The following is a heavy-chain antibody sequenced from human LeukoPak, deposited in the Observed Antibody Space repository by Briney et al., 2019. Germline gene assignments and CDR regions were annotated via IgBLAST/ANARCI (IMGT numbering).Heavy chain of an antibody. CDR1: GGSVSSHY. J-gene: IGHJ4*02. CDR3: ARESAGMSYFDY. CDR2: TYYSGST. Sequence: SETLSLTCTVSGGSVSSHYWSWIRQPPGKGLEWIGYTYYSGSTNYNPSLKSRVTISVDTSKNQLPLKLSSVTAADTAVYYCARESAGMSYFDYWGQGTLVTVSS. V-gene: IGHV4-59*02.